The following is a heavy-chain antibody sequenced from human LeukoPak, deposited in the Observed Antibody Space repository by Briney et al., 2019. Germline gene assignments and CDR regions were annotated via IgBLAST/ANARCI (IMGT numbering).Heavy chain of an antibody. CDR1: GFTFSSFG. J-gene: IGHJ5*02. CDR2: IWYDASNK. D-gene: IGHD6-13*01. Sequence: GGSLRLSCAASGFTFSSFGMHWVRQAPGKGMEWVAVIWYDASNKYYADSVKGRFTISRDNSKNTLFLQMNSLRDDDTAVYYCVRGVGVSRFNYFDPWGQGTLVIVSS. V-gene: IGHV3-33*01. CDR3: VRGVGVSRFNYFDP.